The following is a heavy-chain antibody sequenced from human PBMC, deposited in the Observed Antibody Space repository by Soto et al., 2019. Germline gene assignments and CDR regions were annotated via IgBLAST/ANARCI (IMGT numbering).Heavy chain of an antibody. CDR3: ARGRRIVVVVAARRPHNWFDP. D-gene: IGHD2-15*01. J-gene: IGHJ5*02. CDR2: INHSGST. V-gene: IGHV4-34*01. CDR1: GGSFSGYY. Sequence: QVQLQQWGAGLLKPSETLSLTCAVYGGSFSGYYWSWIRQPPGKGLEWIGEINHSGSTNYNPSLKSRVTISVDTSKNQFSLKLSSVTAADTAVYYCARGRRIVVVVAARRPHNWFDPWGQGTLVTVSS.